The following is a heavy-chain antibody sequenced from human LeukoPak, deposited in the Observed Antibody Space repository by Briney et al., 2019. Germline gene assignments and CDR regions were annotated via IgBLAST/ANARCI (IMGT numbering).Heavy chain of an antibody. V-gene: IGHV1-18*01. CDR1: GYTFTRYG. CDR3: ARDHMLRSAAGTLDY. D-gene: IGHD6-13*01. J-gene: IGHJ4*02. CDR2: ISAYNGYT. Sequence: ASVKVSCKASGYTFTRYGITWVRQAPGQGLEWMAWISAYNGYTNYAEKFQGRVTMTTDTSTSTAYMELRGLRSDDKAVYYCARDHMLRSAAGTLDYWGQGTLVTVSS.